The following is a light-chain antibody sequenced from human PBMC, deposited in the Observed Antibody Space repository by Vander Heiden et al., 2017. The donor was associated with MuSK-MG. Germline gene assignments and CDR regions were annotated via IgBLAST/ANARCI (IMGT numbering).Light chain of an antibody. CDR3: CSYAGSSTWV. Sequence: QSALTQPAPVSGSPGQSITISCTGTSSDVGSYNLVSWYQQHPGKPPKLMIYEGSKRPSGVSNRFSGSKSGNTASLTISGLQADDEADYYCCSYAGSSTWVFGGGTKLTVL. V-gene: IGLV2-23*01. CDR1: SSDVGSYNL. J-gene: IGLJ3*02. CDR2: EGS.